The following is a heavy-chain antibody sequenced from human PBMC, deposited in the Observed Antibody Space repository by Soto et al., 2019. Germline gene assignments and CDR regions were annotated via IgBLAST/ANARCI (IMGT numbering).Heavy chain of an antibody. CDR2: IVVGSGNT. V-gene: IGHV1-58*01. CDR3: AAGLELPYYSYGMDV. J-gene: IGHJ6*02. CDR1: GFTFTSSA. Sequence: QMQLVQSGPEVKKPGTSVKVSCKASGFTFTSSAVQWVRQARGQRLEWIGWIVVGSGNTNYAQKFQERVTITRDMSTSTADMELSSLRSEDPAVYYCAAGLELPYYSYGMDVWGQGPTVTVSS. D-gene: IGHD1-7*01.